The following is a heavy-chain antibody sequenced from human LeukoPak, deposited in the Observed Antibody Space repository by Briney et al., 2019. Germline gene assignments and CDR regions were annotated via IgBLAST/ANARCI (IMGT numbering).Heavy chain of an antibody. Sequence: SETLSLTCTVSGGSISSYYWSWIRQPPGKGLEWIGYIYYSGSTNHNPSLKSRVTISVNTSKNQFSLKLSSVTAADTAVYYCARGSGSYSYLFDYWGQGTLVTVSS. D-gene: IGHD1-26*01. CDR2: IYYSGST. J-gene: IGHJ4*02. CDR3: ARGSGSYSYLFDY. CDR1: GGSISSYY. V-gene: IGHV4-59*08.